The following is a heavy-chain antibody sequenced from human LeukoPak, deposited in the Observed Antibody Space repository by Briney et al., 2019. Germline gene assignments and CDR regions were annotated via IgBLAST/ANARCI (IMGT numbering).Heavy chain of an antibody. CDR2: ISWNSGTI. CDR3: AKEIWPTVTTPGWTYFDY. Sequence: GGSLRLSCAASGFTFDDYAMHWVRQAPGKGLEWVSGISWNSGTIAYADSVKGRFTISRDNSKNTLYLQMNSLRAEDTAVYYCAKEIWPTVTTPGWTYFDYWGQGALVTVSS. J-gene: IGHJ4*02. V-gene: IGHV3-9*01. D-gene: IGHD4-17*01. CDR1: GFTFDDYA.